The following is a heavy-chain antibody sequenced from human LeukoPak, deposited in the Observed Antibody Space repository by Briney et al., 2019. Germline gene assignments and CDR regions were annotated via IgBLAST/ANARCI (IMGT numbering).Heavy chain of an antibody. CDR2: IYYSGST. J-gene: IGHJ4*02. Sequence: SETLSLTCTVSGGSISSYYWSWIRQPPGKGQEWIGYIYYSGSTNYNPSLKSRVTISVDTSKNQFSLKLSSVTAADTAVYYCASTVLGGSPPYYFDYWGQGTLVTVSS. CDR3: ASTVLGGSPPYYFDY. CDR1: GGSISSYY. D-gene: IGHD3-16*01. V-gene: IGHV4-59*01.